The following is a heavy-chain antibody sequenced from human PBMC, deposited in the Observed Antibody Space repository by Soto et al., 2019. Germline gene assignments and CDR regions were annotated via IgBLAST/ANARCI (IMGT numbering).Heavy chain of an antibody. J-gene: IGHJ6*02. CDR1: GGTFSSYA. V-gene: IGHV1-69*01. D-gene: IGHD3-3*01. CDR3: ARGVSNYDFWSGYSYYYYYGMDV. CDR2: IIPIFGTA. Sequence: QVPLVQSGAEVKKPGSSVKVSCKASGGTFSSYAISWVRQAPGQGLEWMGGIIPIFGTANYAQKFQGRVTITADESTSTAYMELSSLRSEDTAVYYCARGVSNYDFWSGYSYYYYYGMDVWGQGTTVTVSS.